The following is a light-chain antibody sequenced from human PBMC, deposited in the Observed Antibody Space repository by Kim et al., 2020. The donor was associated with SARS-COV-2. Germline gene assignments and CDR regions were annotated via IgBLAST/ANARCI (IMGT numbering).Light chain of an antibody. CDR3: QQRSDRDT. Sequence: SLSPGERATLSCRASQSISTYLAGYQQKPGQAPSLLIFDAANRAAGVPARFSGSGSGTDFTLTISSLDPEDFAVYFCQQRSDRDTFGPGTKVDIK. V-gene: IGKV3-11*01. CDR1: QSISTY. CDR2: DAA. J-gene: IGKJ1*01.